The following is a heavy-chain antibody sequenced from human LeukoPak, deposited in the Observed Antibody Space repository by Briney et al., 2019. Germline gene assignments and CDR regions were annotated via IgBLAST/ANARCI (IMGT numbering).Heavy chain of an antibody. D-gene: IGHD6-13*01. CDR1: GGTFSSYT. CDR3: ARAAGYGSSWYTDY. Sequence: ASVKVSCKASGGTFSSYTISWVRQAPGQGLEWMGWINPNSGGTNYAQKFQGRVTMTRDTSISTAYMEMSRLTSDDTALYYCARAAGYGSSWYTDYWGQGTLVTVSS. J-gene: IGHJ4*02. CDR2: INPNSGGT. V-gene: IGHV1-2*02.